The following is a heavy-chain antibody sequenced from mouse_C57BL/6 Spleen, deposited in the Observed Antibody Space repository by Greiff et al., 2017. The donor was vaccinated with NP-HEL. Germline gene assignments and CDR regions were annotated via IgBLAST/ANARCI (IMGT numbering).Heavy chain of an antibody. CDR1: GFNIKDDY. CDR2: IDPENGDT. D-gene: IGHD1-1*01. CDR3: TTWTVVAYEGYAMDY. V-gene: IGHV14-4*01. Sequence: EVQLQQSGAELVRPGASVKLSCTASGFNIKDDYMHWVKQRPEQGLEWIGWIDPENGDTEYASKFQGKATITADTSSNTAYLQLRSLTSEDTAVYYCTTWTVVAYEGYAMDYWGQGTSVTVSS. J-gene: IGHJ4*01.